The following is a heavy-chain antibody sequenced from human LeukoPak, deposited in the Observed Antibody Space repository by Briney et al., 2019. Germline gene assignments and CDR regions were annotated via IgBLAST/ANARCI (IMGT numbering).Heavy chain of an antibody. CDR2: IKQDGSEK. V-gene: IGHV3-7*01. Sequence: GGSLRLSCAASGFTFSSYWMSWVRQAPGKGLEWVANIKQDGSEKYYVDSVKGRFTISRDNAKNSLYLQMNSLRAEDTAVYYCARDSSWYNPEVEEDYWGQGTLVTVSS. CDR1: GFTFSSYW. D-gene: IGHD6-13*01. CDR3: ARDSSWYNPEVEEDY. J-gene: IGHJ4*02.